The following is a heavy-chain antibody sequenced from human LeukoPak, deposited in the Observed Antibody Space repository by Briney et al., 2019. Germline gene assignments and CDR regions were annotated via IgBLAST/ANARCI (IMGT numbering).Heavy chain of an antibody. J-gene: IGHJ6*02. D-gene: IGHD2-15*01. Sequence: EASVKVSCKASGYTFTGYYMHWVRQAPGQGLEWMGWINPNSGGTNYAQKFQGWVTMTRDTSISTAYMELSRLRSDDTAVYYCARHLGPIVVVVAATPFQYGMDVWGQGTTVTVSS. CDR3: ARHLGPIVVVVAATPFQYGMDV. CDR2: INPNSGGT. V-gene: IGHV1-2*04. CDR1: GYTFTGYY.